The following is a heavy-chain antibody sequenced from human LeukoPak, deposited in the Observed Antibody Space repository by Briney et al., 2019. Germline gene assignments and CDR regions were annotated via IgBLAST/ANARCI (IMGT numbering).Heavy chain of an antibody. Sequence: PGGSLRLSCAASGFTFSNSWMTWVRQAPGKGLEWVANINQNGGEKEYVDSVKGRFTISRDNAKNSLFLQMNSLRAEDTAVYYCARGIGWFEDWGQGALVTVSS. D-gene: IGHD2-15*01. CDR1: GFTFSNSW. V-gene: IGHV3-7*05. CDR2: INQNGGEK. J-gene: IGHJ5*02. CDR3: ARGIGWFED.